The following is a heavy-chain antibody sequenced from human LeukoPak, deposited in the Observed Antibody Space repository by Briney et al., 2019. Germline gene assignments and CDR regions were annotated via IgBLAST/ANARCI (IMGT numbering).Heavy chain of an antibody. CDR2: IRYDGNNK. D-gene: IGHD4-23*01. V-gene: IGHV3-30*02. Sequence: PVGSPRLSCAASGFTFSSYAMHWVRQAPGKGLEWVAFIRYDGNNKNYADSAKGRFTISRDNSKDTLYLQMNSLRAEDTAVYYCAKGDDYGANTRLPKFNWFDPWGQGTLVTVSS. J-gene: IGHJ5*02. CDR3: AKGDDYGANTRLPKFNWFDP. CDR1: GFTFSSYA.